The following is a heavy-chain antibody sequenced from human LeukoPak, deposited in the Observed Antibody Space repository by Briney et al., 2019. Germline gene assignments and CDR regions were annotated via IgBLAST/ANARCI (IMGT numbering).Heavy chain of an antibody. CDR1: GFTFSSYG. D-gene: IGHD5-12*01. Sequence: PGGSLRLSCAASGFTFSSYGMHWVRQAPGKGLEWVAVISYDGSNKYYADSVKGRFTISRDNSKNTLYLQMNSLRAEDTAVYYCAKDPWLRQNEIDYWGQGTLVTVSS. J-gene: IGHJ4*02. CDR3: AKDPWLRQNEIDY. CDR2: ISYDGSNK. V-gene: IGHV3-30*18.